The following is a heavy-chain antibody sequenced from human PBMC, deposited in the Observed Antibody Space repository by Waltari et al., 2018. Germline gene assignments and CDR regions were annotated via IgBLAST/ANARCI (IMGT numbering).Heavy chain of an antibody. V-gene: IGHV1-2*06. Sequence: QVQLVQSGAEVKKPGASVKVSCKASGYTFTGYYMPWVRQAPGQGLEWMGRINPNSGGTNYAQKFQGRVTMTRDTSISTAYMELSRLRSDDTAVYYCARVPPADGQQLLTPGTRFDPWGQGTLVTVSS. CDR2: INPNSGGT. CDR3: ARVPPADGQQLLTPGTRFDP. D-gene: IGHD6-13*01. CDR1: GYTFTGYY. J-gene: IGHJ5*02.